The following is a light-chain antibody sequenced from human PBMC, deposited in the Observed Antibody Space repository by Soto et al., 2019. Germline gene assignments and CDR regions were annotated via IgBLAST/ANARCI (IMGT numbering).Light chain of an antibody. Sequence: DIQMTQSPSTLSASVGDRVTITCRASQSLRGWLAWYQQRPGKAPKALIYDATTLANGVPSRFNGSGSRTEFTLTISSLQPDDFATYYCQQYMTYSTFGQGTRLEIK. J-gene: IGKJ5*01. CDR1: QSLRGW. V-gene: IGKV1-5*01. CDR2: DAT. CDR3: QQYMTYST.